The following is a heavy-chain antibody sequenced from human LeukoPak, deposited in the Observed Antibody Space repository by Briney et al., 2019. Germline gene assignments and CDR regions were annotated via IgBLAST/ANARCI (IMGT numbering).Heavy chain of an antibody. V-gene: IGHV4-30-2*01. CDR2: IYHSGST. D-gene: IGHD3-10*01. J-gene: IGHJ4*02. CDR3: ARTNSDPYFDY. CDR1: GGSISSGGYS. Sequence: SETLSLTCAVSGGSISSGGYSWSWLRQPPGTGLEWIGYIYHSGSTYYNPSLKSRVTISVDRSKNQFSLKLSSVTAADTAVYYCARTNSDPYFDYWGQGTLVTVSS.